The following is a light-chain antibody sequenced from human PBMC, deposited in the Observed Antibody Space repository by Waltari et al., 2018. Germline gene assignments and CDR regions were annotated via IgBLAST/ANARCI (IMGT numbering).Light chain of an antibody. CDR2: DSS. Sequence: EIVLTQSPATLSLSPGERATLSCRASQSVSTYLAWYQQKPGQAPRVRIYDSSNRATGIPARFIGGGSGTDFTLTISSLESEDFAVYYCQQRSDWPLTFGGGTKVEIK. J-gene: IGKJ4*01. V-gene: IGKV3-11*01. CDR1: QSVSTY. CDR3: QQRSDWPLT.